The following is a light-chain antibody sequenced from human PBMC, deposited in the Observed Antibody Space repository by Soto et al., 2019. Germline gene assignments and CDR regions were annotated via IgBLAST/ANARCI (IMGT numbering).Light chain of an antibody. Sequence: QSALTQPASVSGSPGQSITISCTGTSSDVGAYNYVSWYQQHPGKVPKLMIYEVSNRPSAVSNRFSGSKSGNTASLTISGLQAEDEADYYCSSYSSSITVLFGGGTKLTVL. CDR3: SSYSSSITVL. CDR1: SSDVGAYNY. CDR2: EVS. V-gene: IGLV2-14*01. J-gene: IGLJ2*01.